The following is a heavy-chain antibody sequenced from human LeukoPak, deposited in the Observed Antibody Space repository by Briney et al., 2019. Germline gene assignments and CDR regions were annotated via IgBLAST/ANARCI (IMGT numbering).Heavy chain of an antibody. V-gene: IGHV3-23*01. CDR2: ISGGSGTI. CDR1: GFTFASYA. Sequence: PGGSLRLSCAASGFTFASYAMGWVRQAPGKGLEWVSAISGGSGTIYYADSVKGRFTISRDNSKDTLYLQMNSLRAEDTAVYYCAKEQYTSATIHFDYWGQGTLVTVSS. CDR3: AKEQYTSATIHFDY. J-gene: IGHJ4*02. D-gene: IGHD6-25*01.